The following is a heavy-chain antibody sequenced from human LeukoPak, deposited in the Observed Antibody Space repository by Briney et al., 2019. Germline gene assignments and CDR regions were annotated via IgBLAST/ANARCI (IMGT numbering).Heavy chain of an antibody. CDR3: ARDRADFWSGYYTGGLDY. J-gene: IGHJ4*02. D-gene: IGHD3-3*01. CDR2: INPSGGST. V-gene: IGHV1-46*01. CDR1: GYTFTSYY. Sequence: ASVKVSCKASGYTFTSYYMHWVRQAPGQGLEWMRIINPSGGSTSYAQKFQGRVTMTRDMSTSTVYMELSSLRSEDTAVYYCARDRADFWSGYYTGGLDYWGQGTLVTVSS.